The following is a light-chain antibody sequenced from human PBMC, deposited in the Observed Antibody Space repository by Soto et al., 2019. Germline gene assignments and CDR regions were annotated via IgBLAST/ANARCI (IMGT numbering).Light chain of an antibody. Sequence: EIVMTQSPATLSVSPGERATLSCRASQSVSSNLAWYQQKPGQAPRLLIYGASTRATGIPARFSGSGSGTELTLTTRGWRPENFAVISCQSKKTCPRSLFGRGPNRRSN. CDR3: QSKKTCPRSL. J-gene: IGKJ2*01. V-gene: IGKV3-15*01. CDR2: GAS. CDR1: QSVSSN.